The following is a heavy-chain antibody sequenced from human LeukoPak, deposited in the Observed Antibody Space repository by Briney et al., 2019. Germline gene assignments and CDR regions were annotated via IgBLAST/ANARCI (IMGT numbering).Heavy chain of an antibody. V-gene: IGHV3-7*01. CDR3: ARAQYCSSTSCYRDAFDI. CDR1: GFTFSSYW. D-gene: IGHD2-2*01. CDR2: IKQDGSEK. J-gene: IGHJ3*02. Sequence: PGGSLRLSCAASGFTFSSYWMSWVRQAPGKGLEWVANIKQDGSEKYYGDSVKGRFTISRDNSKNSLYLQMNSLRAEDTAVYYCARAQYCSSTSCYRDAFDIWGQGTMVTVSS.